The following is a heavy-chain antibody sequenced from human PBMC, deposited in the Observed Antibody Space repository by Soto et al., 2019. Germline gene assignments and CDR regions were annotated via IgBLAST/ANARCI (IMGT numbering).Heavy chain of an antibody. V-gene: IGHV3-30*03. CDR1: GFTFSSYG. CDR2: ISYDGSNK. D-gene: IGHD3-3*01. CDR3: ARLVEWLTVYYFDY. J-gene: IGHJ4*02. Sequence: QVQLVESGGGVVQPGRSLRLSCAASGFTFSSYGMHWVRQAPGKGLEWVAVISYDGSNKYYADSVKGRFTISRDNSKNTLYRQMNSLRAEDTAVYYCARLVEWLTVYYFDYWGQGTLVTVSS.